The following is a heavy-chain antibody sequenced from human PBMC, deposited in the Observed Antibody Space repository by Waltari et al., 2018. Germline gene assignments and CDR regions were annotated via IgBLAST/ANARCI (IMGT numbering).Heavy chain of an antibody. J-gene: IGHJ4*02. V-gene: IGHV4-39*07. Sequence: QLQLQESGPGLVKPSETLSLTCTVSGGSISSSSYYWGWIRQPPGKGLEWIGSIYYSGSTYSNPPPMSRVTISVDTSKNQFSLKLSSVTAADTALYYCARGKTVTTWPLFDYWGQGTLVTVSS. CDR2: IYYSGST. CDR1: GGSISSSSYY. D-gene: IGHD4-17*01. CDR3: ARGKTVTTWPLFDY.